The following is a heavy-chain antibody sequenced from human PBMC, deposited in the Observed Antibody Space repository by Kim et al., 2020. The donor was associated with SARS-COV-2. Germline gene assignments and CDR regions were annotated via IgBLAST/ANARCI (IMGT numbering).Heavy chain of an antibody. CDR1: GGSFSGYY. V-gene: IGHV4-34*01. CDR3: ARGGYCSGGSCPGYFDY. Sequence: SETLSLTCAVYGGSFSGYYWSWIRQPPGKGLEWIGEINHSGSTNYNPSLKSRVTISVDTSKNQFSLKLSSVTAADTAVYYCARGGYCSGGSCPGYFDYWGQGTLVTVSS. J-gene: IGHJ4*02. D-gene: IGHD2-15*01. CDR2: INHSGST.